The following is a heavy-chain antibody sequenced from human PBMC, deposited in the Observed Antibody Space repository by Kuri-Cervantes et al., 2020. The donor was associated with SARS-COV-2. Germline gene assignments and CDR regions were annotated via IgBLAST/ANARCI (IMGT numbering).Heavy chain of an antibody. J-gene: IGHJ6*02. CDR1: GGTFSSYA. D-gene: IGHD3-3*01. CDR3: ASSYYNFWSGYIPYYYYYYVMDV. CDR2: IIPIFGTA. Sequence: SVKVSCKASGGTFSSYAISWVRQAPGQGLEWMGGIIPIFGTANYAQKFQGRVTITADKSTSTAYMELSSLRSEDTAMYYCASSYYNFWSGYIPYYYYYYVMDVWGQGTTVTVSS. V-gene: IGHV1-69*06.